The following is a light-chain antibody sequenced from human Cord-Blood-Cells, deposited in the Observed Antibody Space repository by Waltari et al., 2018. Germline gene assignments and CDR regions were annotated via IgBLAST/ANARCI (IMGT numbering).Light chain of an antibody. CDR2: RNN. J-gene: IGLJ3*02. Sequence: QSVLTQPPSASGTPGQRVTISCSGSSSNIGSNYVYWYQQLPGTAPKLLIYRNNQRRSGVPARFSGSNSGTSASLAISRLRSEDEADYYCAAWDDSLSGWVFGGGTKLTVL. V-gene: IGLV1-47*01. CDR3: AAWDDSLSGWV. CDR1: SSNIGSNY.